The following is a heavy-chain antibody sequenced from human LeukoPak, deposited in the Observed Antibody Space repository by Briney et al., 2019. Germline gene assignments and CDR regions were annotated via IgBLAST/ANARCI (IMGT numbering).Heavy chain of an antibody. Sequence: SETLSLTCTVSGGSISSYYWSWIRQPPGKGLEWIGYIYYSGSTNYNPSLKSRVTISVDTSKNQFSLKLSSVTAADTAVYYCARLFEWQWLPQGYFDYWGQGTLVTVSS. CDR3: ARLFEWQWLPQGYFDY. CDR1: GGSISSYY. CDR2: IYYSGST. V-gene: IGHV4-59*08. J-gene: IGHJ4*02. D-gene: IGHD6-19*01.